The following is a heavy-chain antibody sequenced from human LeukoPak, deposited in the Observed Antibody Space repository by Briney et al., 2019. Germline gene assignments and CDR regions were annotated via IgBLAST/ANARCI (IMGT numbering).Heavy chain of an antibody. CDR1: GYTFSDYY. Sequence: ASVKVSCKASGYTFSDYYIYWVRQAPGQGLEWMGWINPNGGGTKYAQKFQGRVTMTRDTSISTGYMELSRLRSDDTALYYCARGSRLQLHRYWGQGTLVTVSS. J-gene: IGHJ4*02. V-gene: IGHV1-2*02. CDR3: ARGSRLQLHRY. D-gene: IGHD2-2*01. CDR2: INPNGGGT.